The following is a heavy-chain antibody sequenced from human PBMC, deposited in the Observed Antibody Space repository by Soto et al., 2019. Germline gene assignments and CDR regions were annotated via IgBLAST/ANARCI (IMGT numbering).Heavy chain of an antibody. CDR3: ARDKRYCSSTSCADAFDN. CDR1: GFTFSSYA. Sequence: QVQLVESGGGVVQPGRSLRLSCAASGFTFSSYAMHWVRQAPGKGLEWVAVISYDGSNKYYADSVKGRFTISRDNSKNTLYLQMNSLRAEDTAVYYCARDKRYCSSTSCADAFDNWGQGTMVTVSS. D-gene: IGHD2-2*01. CDR2: ISYDGSNK. V-gene: IGHV3-30-3*01. J-gene: IGHJ3*02.